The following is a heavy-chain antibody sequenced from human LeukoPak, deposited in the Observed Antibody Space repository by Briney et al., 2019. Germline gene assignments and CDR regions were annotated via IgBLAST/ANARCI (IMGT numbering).Heavy chain of an antibody. V-gene: IGHV3-23*05. CDR1: GFNFTRFV. Sequence: PGGSLRLSCAASGFNFTRFVMTWVRQAPGRGLECVSAIYTGGHRAYYSDSVRGRFTISRVDSKNMLYLQMNSLRAEDTAIYYCARVSGRILIWPQPFGDGLGVWGQGTTVTVSS. CDR2: IYTGGHRA. J-gene: IGHJ6*02. D-gene: IGHD3-10*01. CDR3: ARVSGRILIWPQPFGDGLGV.